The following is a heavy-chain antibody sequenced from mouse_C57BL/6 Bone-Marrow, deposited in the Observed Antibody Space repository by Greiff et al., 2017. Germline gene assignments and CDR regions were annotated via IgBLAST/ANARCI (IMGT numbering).Heavy chain of an antibody. CDR3: ASYYSNSAWFAY. J-gene: IGHJ3*01. Sequence: QVQLQQSGAELVKPGASVKMSCKASGYTFTSYWITWVKQRPGQGLEWIGDIYPGSGSTNYNEKFKSKATLTVDTSSSTAYMQLSSLTSEDSAVYYCASYYSNSAWFAYWGQGTLVTVSA. D-gene: IGHD2-5*01. V-gene: IGHV1-55*01. CDR2: IYPGSGST. CDR1: GYTFTSYW.